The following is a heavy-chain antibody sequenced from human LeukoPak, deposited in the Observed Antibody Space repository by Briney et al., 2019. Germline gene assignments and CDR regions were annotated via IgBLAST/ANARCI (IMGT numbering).Heavy chain of an antibody. CDR1: GYTFTSYG. D-gene: IGHD1-26*01. CDR3: ARNEWELLYLDY. J-gene: IGHJ4*02. Sequence: GASVKVSCKASGYTFTSYGISWVRQTPGQGLEWMGWISACNGNTNYAQKLQGRVTMTTDTSTSTAYMELRSLRSDDTAVYYCARNEWELLYLDYWGQGTLVTVSS. CDR2: ISACNGNT. V-gene: IGHV1-18*01.